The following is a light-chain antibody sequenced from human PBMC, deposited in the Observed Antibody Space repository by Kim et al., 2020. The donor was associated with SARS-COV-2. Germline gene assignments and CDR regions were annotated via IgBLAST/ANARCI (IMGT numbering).Light chain of an antibody. V-gene: IGLV3-19*01. Sequence: SSELTQDPAVSVALGQTVRITCQGDILRSYYATWYQQKPGQAPIVVIYGKNNRPSGIPDRFSGSSSGNTASLTITGTQAGDEADYYCNSRDSNDNVVFGG. J-gene: IGLJ2*01. CDR3: NSRDSNDNVV. CDR1: ILRSYY. CDR2: GKN.